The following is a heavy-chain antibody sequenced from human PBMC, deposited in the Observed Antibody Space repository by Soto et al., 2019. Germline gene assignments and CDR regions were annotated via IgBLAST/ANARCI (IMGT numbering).Heavy chain of an antibody. CDR1: GFTFSSYA. Sequence: EVQLLESGEGLVQPGGSLRLSCAASGFTFSSYAMSWVRQAPGKGLEWVSVISGSGDSTYYADSVRGRFTISRDNSKNTLYLQMNSLRAEDTAVYYCAKGRDGAAAGPTKFYGMDVWGQGTTVTVSS. J-gene: IGHJ6*02. CDR3: AKGRDGAAAGPTKFYGMDV. CDR2: ISGSGDST. V-gene: IGHV3-23*01. D-gene: IGHD6-13*01.